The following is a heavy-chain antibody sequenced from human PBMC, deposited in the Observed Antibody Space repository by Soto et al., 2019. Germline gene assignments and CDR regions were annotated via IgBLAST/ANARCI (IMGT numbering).Heavy chain of an antibody. V-gene: IGHV1-18*01. D-gene: IGHD6-6*01. CDR2: ISAYNGNT. CDR1: GYSFTSYA. CDR3: ARSPRHPYDY. Sequence: GTSVKVSCEASGYSFTSYAMHWVRQAPGQRLEWMGWISAYNGNTKYAQKLQGRVTMTTDTSTSTAYMELRSLRSDDTAVYYCARSPRHPYDYWGQGTLVTVSS. J-gene: IGHJ4*02.